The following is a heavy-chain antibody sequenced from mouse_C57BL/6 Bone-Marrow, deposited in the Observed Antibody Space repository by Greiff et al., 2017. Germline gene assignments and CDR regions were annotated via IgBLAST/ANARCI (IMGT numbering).Heavy chain of an antibody. D-gene: IGHD3-2*02. CDR3: TRRQLRLEFAY. V-gene: IGHV1-5*01. CDR1: GYTFTSYW. Sequence: VQLQQSGTVLARPGASVKMSCKTSGYTFTSYWMHWVKQRPGQGLEWIGAIYPGNSDTSYNQKFEGKAKLTAVTSASTAYMELSSLTNEDSAVYYCTRRQLRLEFAYWGQGTLVTVSA. J-gene: IGHJ3*01. CDR2: IYPGNSDT.